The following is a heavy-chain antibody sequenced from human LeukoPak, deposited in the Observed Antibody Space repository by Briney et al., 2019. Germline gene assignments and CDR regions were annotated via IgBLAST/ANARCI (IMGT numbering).Heavy chain of an antibody. J-gene: IGHJ6*02. CDR2: IKSKADGATT. Sequence: GGSLRLSCAASGFAFSDAWMNWVRQAPGKGLYWVGRIKSKADGATTDYGTTVKGRFTISRDDSKNTFYLQMKSLKTEDTGVYYCATDLRTVATFGHYYHGMDDWGQGTTVTVSS. CDR3: ATDLRTVATFGHYYHGMDD. V-gene: IGHV3-15*01. D-gene: IGHD4-17*01. CDR1: GFAFSDAW.